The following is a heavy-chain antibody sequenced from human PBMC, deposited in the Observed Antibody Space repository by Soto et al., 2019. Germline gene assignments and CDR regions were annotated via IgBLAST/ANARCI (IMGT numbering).Heavy chain of an antibody. D-gene: IGHD3-9*01. CDR1: GFTFSSYS. Sequence: EVQLVESGGGLVKPGGSLRLSCAASGFTFSSYSMNWVRQAPGKGLEWVSSISSSSSYIYYADSVKGRFTISRDNAKNSLYLQMNSLRAEDTAVYYCARDPNSDVLRYFDWLPRTLELGHYWGQGTLVTVSS. CDR3: ARDPNSDVLRYFDWLPRTLELGHY. CDR2: ISSSSSYI. J-gene: IGHJ4*02. V-gene: IGHV3-21*01.